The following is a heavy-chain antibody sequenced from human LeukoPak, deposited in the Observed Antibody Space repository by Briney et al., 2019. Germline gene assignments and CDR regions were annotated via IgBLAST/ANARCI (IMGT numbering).Heavy chain of an antibody. V-gene: IGHV3-23*01. CDR3: AKDQMGYCSGGSCYDFDY. Sequence: GGSLRLSCAASGFTFRIYAMNCVPQAPGRGLECGSGISDSGDSTYYADSVRGRFTISRDISKNTLYLQKNSLRAEDTAVYYCAKDQMGYCSGGSCYDFDYWGQGTLVTVSS. J-gene: IGHJ4*02. CDR2: ISDSGDST. D-gene: IGHD2-15*01. CDR1: GFTFRIYA.